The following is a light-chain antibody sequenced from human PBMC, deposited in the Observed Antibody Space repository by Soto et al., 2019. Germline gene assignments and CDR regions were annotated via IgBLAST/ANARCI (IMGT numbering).Light chain of an antibody. CDR2: EVR. CDR1: SSDVGGYKY. J-gene: IGLJ3*02. CDR3: SAYTARSTLV. Sequence: QSVLTQPASVSGSPGQSITISCTGTSSDVGGYKYVSWYQQHPDKAPKLIIYEVRNRPSGISSRFSGSRSGNTASLTISGLQPEDEGDYYCSAYTARSTLVFGGGTKLTVL. V-gene: IGLV2-14*01.